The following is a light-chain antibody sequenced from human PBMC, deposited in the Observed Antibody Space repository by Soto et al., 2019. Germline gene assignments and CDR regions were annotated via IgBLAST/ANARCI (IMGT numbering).Light chain of an antibody. J-gene: IGLJ2*01. CDR1: SSNIGSHT. CDR3: AAWDDSLNGVV. V-gene: IGLV1-44*01. Sequence: QSVLHQPPSASGTPGPTIAITCSGGSSNIGSHTVNWYQQLPGTAPRLLIYSNTQRPSGVPDRFSGSKSGTSASLAISGLQSEYEGDYYCAAWDDSLNGVVFGGGTKLTVL. CDR2: SNT.